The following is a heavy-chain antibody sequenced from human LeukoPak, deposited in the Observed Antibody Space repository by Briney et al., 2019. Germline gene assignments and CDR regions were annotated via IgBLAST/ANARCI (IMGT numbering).Heavy chain of an antibody. CDR3: ARSGVGPPVTEPFDY. J-gene: IGHJ4*02. D-gene: IGHD3-10*01. CDR2: IYYSGST. Sequence: SETLSLTCSVSGGSISSYYWSWIRQPPGKGLEWIGYIYYSGSTNYNPSLRSRVTISVDTSKNQFSLKLSSVTAADTAVYYCARSGVGPPVTEPFDYWGQGTLVTVSS. V-gene: IGHV4-59*01. CDR1: GGSISSYY.